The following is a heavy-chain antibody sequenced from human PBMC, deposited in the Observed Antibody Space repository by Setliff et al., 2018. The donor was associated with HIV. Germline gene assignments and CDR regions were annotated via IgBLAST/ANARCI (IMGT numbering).Heavy chain of an antibody. CDR1: GGSFSDYY. CDR2: INYSGST. D-gene: IGHD6-13*01. CDR3: AGGEVRSRYVSSRAPFYHYYYYMDV. J-gene: IGHJ6*03. Sequence: SETLSLTCVVYGGSFSDYYWTWIRQPPEKWLEWIGKINYSGSTDYNSSLRSRVTISVDTSKNQISLKLTSVTAADTAVYYCAGGEVRSRYVSSRAPFYHYYYYMDVWGKGTTVTVSS. V-gene: IGHV4-34*01.